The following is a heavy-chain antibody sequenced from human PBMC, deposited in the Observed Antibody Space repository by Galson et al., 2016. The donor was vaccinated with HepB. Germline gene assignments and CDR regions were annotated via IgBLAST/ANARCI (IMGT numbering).Heavy chain of an antibody. D-gene: IGHD1-26*01. CDR1: GLPFSATG. CDR2: ISSNPNNYAT. V-gene: IGHV3-73*01. CDR3: TKHTRGWFDP. Sequence: SLRLSCAASGLPFSATGFHWVRQAPGKGLEWVGRISSNPNNYATIYAESVKGRFSIPRDESKNTTYLQMSKLETEDTAVYYCTKHTRGWFDPWGQGTLVTVSS. J-gene: IGHJ5*02.